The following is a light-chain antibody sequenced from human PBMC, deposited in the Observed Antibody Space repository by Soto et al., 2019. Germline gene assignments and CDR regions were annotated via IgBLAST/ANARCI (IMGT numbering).Light chain of an antibody. J-gene: IGKJ1*01. CDR2: GAS. V-gene: IGKV3-20*01. CDR3: QQYGSSLWT. CDR1: QSVSSN. Sequence: EILMTQSPVTLSVTPGERVMVYCAASQSVSSNVAWYQRKPGQAPRLLIYGASTRVTGISDRFSGSGSGTDFTLTISRLEPEDFAVYYCQQYGSSLWTFGQGTKVEIK.